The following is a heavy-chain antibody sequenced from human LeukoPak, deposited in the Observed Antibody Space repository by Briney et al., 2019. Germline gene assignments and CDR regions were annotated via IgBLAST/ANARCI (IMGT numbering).Heavy chain of an antibody. CDR1: GFTFSGYG. Sequence: GGSLRLSCAASGFTFSGYGMHWVRQAPGKGLEWVAVIWYDGSNKYYVDSVKGRFTISRDNSKNTLYLQMNSLRAEDTAVYYCARWNGDIRGFDNWGQGTLVTVS. J-gene: IGHJ4*02. CDR2: IWYDGSNK. V-gene: IGHV3-33*01. CDR3: ARWNGDIRGFDN. D-gene: IGHD4-17*01.